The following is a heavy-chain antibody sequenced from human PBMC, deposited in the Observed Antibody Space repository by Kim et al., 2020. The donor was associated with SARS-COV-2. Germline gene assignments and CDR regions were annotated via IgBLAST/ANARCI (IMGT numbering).Heavy chain of an antibody. D-gene: IGHD3-10*01. Sequence: SVKVSCKASGGTFSSYTISWVRQAPGQGLEWMGRIIPILGIANYAQKFQGRVTITADKSTSTAYMELSSLRSEDTAVYYCARTRVGSSALPYYYYGMDVWGQGTTVTVSS. CDR2: IIPILGIA. J-gene: IGHJ6*02. V-gene: IGHV1-69*02. CDR1: GGTFSSYT. CDR3: ARTRVGSSALPYYYYGMDV.